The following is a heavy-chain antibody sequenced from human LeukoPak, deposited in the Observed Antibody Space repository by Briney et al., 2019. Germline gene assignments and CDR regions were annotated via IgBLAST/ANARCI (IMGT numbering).Heavy chain of an antibody. CDR3: AKRTTIIVVKKGGYAFDI. CDR2: IYHSGST. J-gene: IGHJ3*02. D-gene: IGHD3-22*01. V-gene: IGHV4-34*01. Sequence: SETLSLTXAVYGGSFSGYYWSWIRQPPGKGLEWIGEIYHSGSTNYNPSLKSRVTISVDTSKNQFSLKLSSVTAADTAVYYCAKRTTIIVVKKGGYAFDIWGQGTMVTVSS. CDR1: GGSFSGYY.